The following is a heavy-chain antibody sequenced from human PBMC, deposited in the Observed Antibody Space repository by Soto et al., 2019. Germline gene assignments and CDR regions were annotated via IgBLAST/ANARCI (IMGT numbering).Heavy chain of an antibody. D-gene: IGHD2-2*01. J-gene: IGHJ3*02. CDR1: GYTFTGYY. CDR3: ARPQLAHGSDAFDI. Sequence: ASVKLSCNASGYTFTGYYMHLVRQAPGQGLEWMGWINPNSGGTNYAQKFQGWVTMTRDTSISTAYMELSRLRSDDTAVYYCARPQLAHGSDAFDIWGQGTMVTVSS. CDR2: INPNSGGT. V-gene: IGHV1-2*04.